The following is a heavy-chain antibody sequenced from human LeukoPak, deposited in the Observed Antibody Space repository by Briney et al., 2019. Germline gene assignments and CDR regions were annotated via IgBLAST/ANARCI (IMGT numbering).Heavy chain of an antibody. CDR2: ISGSGGST. Sequence: PGGSLRLSCAASGFTFSSYATSWVRQAPGKGLEWVSAISGSGGSTYYADSVKGRFTISRDNSKNTLYLQMNSLRAEDTAVYYCAKGCDVVPAAMTVYYYYGMDVWGQGTTVTVSS. CDR3: AKGCDVVPAAMTVYYYYGMDV. V-gene: IGHV3-23*01. CDR1: GFTFSSYA. J-gene: IGHJ6*02. D-gene: IGHD2-2*01.